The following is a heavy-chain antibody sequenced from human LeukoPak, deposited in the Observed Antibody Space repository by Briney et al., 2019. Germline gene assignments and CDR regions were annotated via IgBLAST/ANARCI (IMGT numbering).Heavy chain of an antibody. D-gene: IGHD3-22*01. J-gene: IGHJ5*02. V-gene: IGHV4-4*02. CDR3: AREPGFDSSGYLNWFDP. CDR1: GGSVTSTNW. CDR2: VHLDGRT. Sequence: TPSETLSLTCGVSGGSVTSTNWWTWVRQPPGKGLEWIGEVHLDGRTNYNPSLKSRVTISVDTSKSQLSLKLSSVTAADTAVYYCAREPGFDSSGYLNWFDPWGQGTLVTVSS.